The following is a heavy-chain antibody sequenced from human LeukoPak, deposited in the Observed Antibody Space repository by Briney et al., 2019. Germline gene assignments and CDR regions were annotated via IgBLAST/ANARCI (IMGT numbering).Heavy chain of an antibody. Sequence: SSETLSLTCAVYGGSFSGYYWSWIRQPPGKGLEWIGEINHSGSTNYNPSLKSRVTISVDTSKNQFSLKLSSVTAADTAVYYCARGPWSSSLWGKMFDYWGQGTLVTVSS. CDR3: ARGPWSSSLWGKMFDY. J-gene: IGHJ4*02. V-gene: IGHV4-34*01. D-gene: IGHD6-6*01. CDR2: INHSGST. CDR1: GGSFSGYY.